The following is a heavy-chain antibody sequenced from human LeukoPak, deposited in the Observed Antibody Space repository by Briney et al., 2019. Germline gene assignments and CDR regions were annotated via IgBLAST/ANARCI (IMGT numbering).Heavy chain of an antibody. J-gene: IGHJ4*02. V-gene: IGHV4-39*01. Sequence: SETLSLTCAVYGGSFSSSSYYWGWIRQPPGKGLEWIGSIYYSGSTYYNPSLKSRVTISVDTSKNQFSLKLSSVTAADTAVYYCARHAVVAATDWGQGTLVTVSS. CDR3: ARHAVVAATD. CDR1: GGSFSSSSYY. D-gene: IGHD2-15*01. CDR2: IYYSGST.